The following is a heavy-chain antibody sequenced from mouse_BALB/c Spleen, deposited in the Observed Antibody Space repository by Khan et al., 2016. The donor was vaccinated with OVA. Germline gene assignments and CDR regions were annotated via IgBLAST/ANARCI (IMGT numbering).Heavy chain of an antibody. CDR2: IIYTGYT. CDR1: GDSITSGY. V-gene: IGHV3-8*02. CDR3: ARSTDRYAFVY. Sequence: EVQLQESGPSLVKPSQTLSLTCSVTGDSITSGYWNWIRQFPGNKLEYMGYIIYTGYTYYNPSLKSRISITRHPSKNQYYLQLSSVTDEDTATYYCARSTDRYAFVYWGQGTLVTVSA. J-gene: IGHJ3*01.